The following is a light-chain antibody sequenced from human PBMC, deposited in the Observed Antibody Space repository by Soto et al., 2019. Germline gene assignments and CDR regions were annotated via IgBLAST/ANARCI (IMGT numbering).Light chain of an antibody. CDR3: LHYDTYTWT. V-gene: IGKV1-5*03. CDR1: QTITDW. Sequence: DIQMTQSPSTLSASVRDRVTITCRASQTITDWLAWYQQKPGKAPRLLIYKASTLESGVPSRFSGSGSGTEFTLSISSLQPDDFATYYCLHYDTYTWTFGQGTKVEIK. CDR2: KAS. J-gene: IGKJ1*01.